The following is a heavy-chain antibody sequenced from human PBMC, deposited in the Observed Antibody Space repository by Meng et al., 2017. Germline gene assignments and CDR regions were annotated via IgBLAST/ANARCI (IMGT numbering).Heavy chain of an antibody. J-gene: IGHJ4*02. D-gene: IGHD1-26*01. CDR1: GFTFSSYA. CDR3: ARDGRGEIPTPLYYFDY. CDR2: ISYDGSNK. V-gene: IGHV3-30*01. Sequence: GESLKISCAASGFTFSSYAMHWVRQAPGKGLEWVAVISYDGSNKYYADSVKGRFTISRDNSKNTLYLQMNSLRAEDTAVYYCARDGRGEIPTPLYYFDYWGQGTLVTVSS.